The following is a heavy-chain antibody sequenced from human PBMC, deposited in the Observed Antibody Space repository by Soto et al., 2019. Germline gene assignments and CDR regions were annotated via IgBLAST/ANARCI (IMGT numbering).Heavy chain of an antibody. CDR1: GGSFSGYY. V-gene: IGHV4-34*01. CDR3: ARGRATAAGHYYYYYGMDV. CDR2: INHSGST. D-gene: IGHD6-13*01. Sequence: SETLSLTCAVYGGSFSGYYWSWIRQPPGKGLEWIGEINHSGSTNYNPSLRSRVTISVDTSKNQFSLRLSSVTAADTAVYYCARGRATAAGHYYYYYGMDVWGQGTTVTV. J-gene: IGHJ6*02.